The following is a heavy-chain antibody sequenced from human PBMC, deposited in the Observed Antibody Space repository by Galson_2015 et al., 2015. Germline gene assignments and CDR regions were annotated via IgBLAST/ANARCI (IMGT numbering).Heavy chain of an antibody. Sequence: SLRLSCAASGFTFSSYGMHWVRQAPGKGLEWVAVIWYDGSNKYYADSVKGRFTISRDNSKNTLYLQMNSLRAEDTAVYYCARDVSYDILTGYLYDAFDIWGQGTMVTVPS. J-gene: IGHJ3*02. CDR3: ARDVSYDILTGYLYDAFDI. CDR1: GFTFSSYG. CDR2: IWYDGSNK. V-gene: IGHV3-33*01. D-gene: IGHD3-9*01.